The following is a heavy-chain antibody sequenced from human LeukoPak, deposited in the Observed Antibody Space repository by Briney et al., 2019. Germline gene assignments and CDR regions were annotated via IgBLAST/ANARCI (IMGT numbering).Heavy chain of an antibody. V-gene: IGHV3-30*18. Sequence: GGSLRLSYAASGFSFISYGMHWVRQAPGKGLEWVGVISDDGRSKDYADSVKGRFTISRDNSKDTLYLQMNSLRAEDTAVYYCAKRPSDYGDYVSYFDYWGRGTLVTVSS. CDR2: ISDDGRSK. CDR1: GFSFISYG. D-gene: IGHD4-17*01. J-gene: IGHJ4*02. CDR3: AKRPSDYGDYVSYFDY.